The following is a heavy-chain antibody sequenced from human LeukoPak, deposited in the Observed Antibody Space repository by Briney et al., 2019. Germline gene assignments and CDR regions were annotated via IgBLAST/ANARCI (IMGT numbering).Heavy chain of an antibody. CDR2: IRSKAYGGTT. Sequence: GGSLRLSCAASGFTFSSYAMSWFRQAPGKGLEWVGFIRSKAYGGTTEYAASVKGRFTISRDDSKSIAYLQMNSLKTEDTAVYYCTRTSYDFWSGYDPWGQGTLVTVSS. V-gene: IGHV3-49*03. CDR3: TRTSYDFWSGYDP. D-gene: IGHD3-3*01. J-gene: IGHJ5*02. CDR1: GFTFSSYA.